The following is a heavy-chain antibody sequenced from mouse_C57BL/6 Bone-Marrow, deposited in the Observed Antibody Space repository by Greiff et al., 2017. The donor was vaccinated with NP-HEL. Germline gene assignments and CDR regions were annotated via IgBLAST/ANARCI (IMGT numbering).Heavy chain of an antibody. D-gene: IGHD1-1*01. CDR2: IYPGDGDT. V-gene: IGHV1-82*01. J-gene: IGHJ2*01. CDR3: ARSPYYYGSG. Sequence: QVQLQQSGPELVKPGASVKISCKASGYAFSSSWMNWVKQRPGKGLEWIGRIYPGDGDTNYNGKFKGKATLTADKSSSTAYMQLSSLTSEDSAVYCCARSPYYYGSGWGQGTTLTVSS. CDR1: GYAFSSSW.